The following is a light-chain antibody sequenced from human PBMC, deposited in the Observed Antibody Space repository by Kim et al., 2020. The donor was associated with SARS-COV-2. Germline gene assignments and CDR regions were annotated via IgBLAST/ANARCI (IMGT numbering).Light chain of an antibody. CDR1: SSNIGNNA. V-gene: IGLV1-36*01. J-gene: IGLJ2*01. CDR2: YDD. Sequence: SVLTQPPSVSEAPRQRVTISCSGSSSNIGNNAVNWYQQLPGKAPKLLIYYDDLLPSGVSDRFSGSKSGTSASLAISGLQSEDEADYYCAAWDDRLNGVVFGGGTQLNVL. CDR3: AAWDDRLNGVV.